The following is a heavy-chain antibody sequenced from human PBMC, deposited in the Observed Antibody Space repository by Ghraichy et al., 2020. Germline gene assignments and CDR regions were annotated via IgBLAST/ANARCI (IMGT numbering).Heavy chain of an antibody. D-gene: IGHD6-25*01. J-gene: IGHJ4*02. CDR2: IKSKKSGGTI. Sequence: GSLNISCAASGFSFNDAWMDWVRQAPGKGLEWVGRIKSKKSGGTIDYAAPVRGRFSTSRDDSKNMLYLEMNSLRTEDTAVYFCADVGQRPKGWGQGTLVTVSS. V-gene: IGHV3-15*05. CDR1: GFSFNDAW. CDR3: ADVGQRPKG.